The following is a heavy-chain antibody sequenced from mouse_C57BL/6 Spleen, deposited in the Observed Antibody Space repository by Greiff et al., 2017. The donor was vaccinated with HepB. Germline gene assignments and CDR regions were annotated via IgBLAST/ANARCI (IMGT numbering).Heavy chain of an antibody. J-gene: IGHJ3*01. Sequence: EVQRVESGPELVKPGASVKIPCKASGYTFTDYNMDWVKQSHGKSLEWIGDINPNNGGTIYNQKFKGKATLTVDKSSSTAYMELRSLTSEDTAVYYCARRETRGFAYWGQGTLVTVSA. CDR2: INPNNGGT. CDR1: GYTFTDYN. V-gene: IGHV1-18*01. CDR3: ARRETRGFAY.